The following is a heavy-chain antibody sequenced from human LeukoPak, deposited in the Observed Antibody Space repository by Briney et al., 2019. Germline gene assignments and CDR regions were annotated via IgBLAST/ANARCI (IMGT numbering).Heavy chain of an antibody. V-gene: IGHV3-23*01. CDR2: ISGSDGNT. D-gene: IGHD4-17*01. CDR3: AKDRTETTVTIDY. J-gene: IGHJ4*02. CDR1: GFTSSGFT. Sequence: GGSLRLSCAASGFTSSGFTMDWVRQAPGKGLEWVSAISGSDGNTYYADSVKGRFTISRDNSKNTLYLQLSSLRAEDTAVYYCAKDRTETTVTIDYWGQGTLVTVSS.